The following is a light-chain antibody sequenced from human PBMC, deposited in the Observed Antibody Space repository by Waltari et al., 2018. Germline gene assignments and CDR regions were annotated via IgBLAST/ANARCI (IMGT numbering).Light chain of an antibody. CDR1: SSAVGAYDF. Sequence: QSALTQPASVSGSPGQSITISCTGTSSAVGAYDFVSWYQQHPGKAPKLLMYAVTSRPAVSADHFSGSTSGNTAALTISGLQTEDEADYYCSSYTSSSTYVFGTGTKVTVL. CDR3: SSYTSSSTYV. CDR2: AVT. J-gene: IGLJ1*01. V-gene: IGLV2-14*03.